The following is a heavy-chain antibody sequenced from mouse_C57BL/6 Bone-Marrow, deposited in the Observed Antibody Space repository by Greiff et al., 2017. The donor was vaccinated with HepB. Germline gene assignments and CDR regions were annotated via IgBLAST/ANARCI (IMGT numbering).Heavy chain of an antibody. V-gene: IGHV1-69*01. CDR2: IDPSDSYT. CDR1: GYTFTSYW. CDR3: AREGFYYDYDDAMDY. J-gene: IGHJ4*01. D-gene: IGHD2-4*01. Sequence: VKLQQPGAELVMPGASVKLSCKASGYTFTSYWMHWVKQRPGQGLEWIGEIDPSDSYTNYNQKFKGKSTLTVDKSSSTAYMQLSSLTSEDSAVYYCAREGFYYDYDDAMDYWGQGTSVTVSS.